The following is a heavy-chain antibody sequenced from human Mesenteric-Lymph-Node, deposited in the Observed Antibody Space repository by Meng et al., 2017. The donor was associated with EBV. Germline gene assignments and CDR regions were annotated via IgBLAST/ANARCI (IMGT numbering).Heavy chain of an antibody. J-gene: IGHJ5*02. V-gene: IGHV4-34*01. CDR2: INHGGST. CDR1: GGSLSGYY. CDR3: ARDRHFDP. Sequence: QVQLQQWGAGLLKPSETLSLTCGVYGGSLSGYYWNWIRQPPGKGLEWIGDINHGGSTSYNPSLKSRVTISVDTSKNEFSLKMTSVIAADTAVYYCARDRHFDPWGQGTLVTVSS.